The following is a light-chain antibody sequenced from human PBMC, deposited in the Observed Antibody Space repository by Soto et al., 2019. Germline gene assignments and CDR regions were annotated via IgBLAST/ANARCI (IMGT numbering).Light chain of an antibody. V-gene: IGKV1-39*01. Sequence: DIQMTQSPSSLSASVGDRVTITCRASQSISNYLSWYQQRPGKAPQLLSYLASSLPSGVPSRFSGSGSGTDFTLTISVLQPEDSATYYCQQTYKTSLTFGQGTKVEIK. CDR3: QQTYKTSLT. CDR1: QSISNY. J-gene: IGKJ1*01. CDR2: LAS.